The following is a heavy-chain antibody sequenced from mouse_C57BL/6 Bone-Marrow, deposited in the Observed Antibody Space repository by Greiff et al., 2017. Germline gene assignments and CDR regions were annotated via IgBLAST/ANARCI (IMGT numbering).Heavy chain of an antibody. J-gene: IGHJ2*01. CDR2: IYPGDGDT. V-gene: IGHV1-82*01. D-gene: IGHD2-1*01. CDR3: ARGGGYGNYVLFDD. CDR1: GYAFSSSW. Sequence: QVQLQQSGPELVKPGASVKISCKASGYAFSSSWMNWVKQRPGKGLEWIGRIYPGDGDTNYNGKFKGKATLTADKSSSTAYMQLSSLTSEDSAVYFCARGGGYGNYVLFDDWGQGTTLTVSS.